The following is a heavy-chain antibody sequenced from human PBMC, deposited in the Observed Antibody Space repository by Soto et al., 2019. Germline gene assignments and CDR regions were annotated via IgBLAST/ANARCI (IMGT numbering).Heavy chain of an antibody. V-gene: IGHV3-33*01. CDR1: GFTFSDYG. CDR2: IWYDGTKK. J-gene: IGHJ3*01. Sequence: QVQLVESGGGVVQPGRSLRLSCAASGFTFSDYGIHWVRQAPGKGLEWVALIWYDGTKKYYVDSVKGRFTISRDNSKSTVVLQLSRLRAEDTAIYYCASAGLHPFSPPINRHYDISDDAFDLWGQGTKVIVS. D-gene: IGHD3-22*01. CDR3: ASAGLHPFSPPINRHYDISDDAFDL.